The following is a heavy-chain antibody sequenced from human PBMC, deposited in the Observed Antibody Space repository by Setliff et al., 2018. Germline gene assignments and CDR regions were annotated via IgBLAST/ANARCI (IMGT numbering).Heavy chain of an antibody. J-gene: IGHJ4*02. V-gene: IGHV1-24*01. D-gene: IGHD6-19*01. CDR1: GYTLTELS. Sequence: ASVKVSCKVSGYTLTELSMHWVRQAPGKGLEWMGGFDPEDGETIYAQQFQGRVTMTEDTSTDTAYMELSSLRSEDTAVYYCARAVAVPADFDYWGQGTLVTVSS. CDR2: FDPEDGET. CDR3: ARAVAVPADFDY.